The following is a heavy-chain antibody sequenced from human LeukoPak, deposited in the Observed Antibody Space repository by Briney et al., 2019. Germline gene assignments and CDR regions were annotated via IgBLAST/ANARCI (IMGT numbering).Heavy chain of an antibody. Sequence: SETLSLTCTVSGCSISSSSYYWGRIRQPPGQGLAWIVSIYYSGISYYNPSLKSRITISVNTSNNQFPLKLSPMTAADTAVYYCARHDTGDYGDYLGLFDYWGQGTLVTVSS. V-gene: IGHV4-39*01. CDR3: ARHDTGDYGDYLGLFDY. D-gene: IGHD4-17*01. CDR2: IYYSGIS. J-gene: IGHJ4*02. CDR1: GCSISSSSYY.